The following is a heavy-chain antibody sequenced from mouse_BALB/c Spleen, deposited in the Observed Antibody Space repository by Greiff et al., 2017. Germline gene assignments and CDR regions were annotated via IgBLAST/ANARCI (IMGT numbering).Heavy chain of an antibody. CDR2: ISSGSSTI. CDR1: GFTFSSFG. D-gene: IGHD1-2*01. V-gene: IGHV5-17*02. CDR3: AREGILRLPGFAY. J-gene: IGHJ3*01. Sequence: VQLKESGGGLVQPGGSRKLSCAASGFTFSSFGMHWVRQAPEKGLEWVAYISSGSSTIYYADTVKGRFTISRDNPKNTLFLQMTSLRSEDTAMYYCAREGILRLPGFAYWGQGTLVTVS.